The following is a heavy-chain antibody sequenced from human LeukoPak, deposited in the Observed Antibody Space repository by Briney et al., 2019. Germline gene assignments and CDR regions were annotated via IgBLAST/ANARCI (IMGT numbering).Heavy chain of an antibody. CDR1: GGSISNYY. J-gene: IGHJ3*02. CDR3: ARVAGAFDI. CDR2: IYYSGST. Sequence: SETLSLTCTVSGGSISNYYWSWIRQPPGKGLEWIGYIYYSGSTNYNPSLKSRVTISLDTSKNHFSLKLSSVTAADTAIYSCARVAGAFDIWGQGTMVTVSS. D-gene: IGHD6-25*01. V-gene: IGHV4-59*01.